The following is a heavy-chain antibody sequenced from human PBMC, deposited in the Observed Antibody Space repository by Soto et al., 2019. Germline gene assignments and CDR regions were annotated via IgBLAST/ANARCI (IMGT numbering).Heavy chain of an antibody. CDR1: GGSFSGYY. D-gene: IGHD6-19*01. Sequence: QVQLQQWGAGLLKPSETLSLTCAVYGGSFSGYYWSWIRQPPGKGLEWIGEINHSGSTNYNPSLKSRVTRSVDTTKNQFSRNVSSVSASDTAVYYCARGHIRWPVHYWGQGTLVTVSS. CDR2: INHSGST. V-gene: IGHV4-34*01. J-gene: IGHJ4*02. CDR3: ARGHIRWPVHY.